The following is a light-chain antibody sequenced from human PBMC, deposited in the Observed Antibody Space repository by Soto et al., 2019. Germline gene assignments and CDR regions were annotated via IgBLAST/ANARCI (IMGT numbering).Light chain of an antibody. CDR1: QSINSE. Sequence: DIVLTQSPATLSLSPGERATLSCRASQSINSELAWYQQKPGKAPKLLIYGASKWESGVPARFSGSGSGTDFTLTISSLEPEDSATYYCQQHNCSPFTFGQGTRLEIK. V-gene: IGKV1-5*01. CDR2: GAS. J-gene: IGKJ5*01. CDR3: QQHNCSPFT.